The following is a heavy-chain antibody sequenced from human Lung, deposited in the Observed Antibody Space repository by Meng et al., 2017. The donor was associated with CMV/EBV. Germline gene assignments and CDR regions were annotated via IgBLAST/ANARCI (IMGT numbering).Heavy chain of an antibody. J-gene: IGHJ6*04. V-gene: IGHV4-34*01. CDR3: ARAGRSYGMDV. Sequence: SETLSLXCAVYGGSFSGYYWSWIRQPPGKGLEWIGEINHSGSTNYNPSLKSRVTISVDTSKNQFSLKLSSVTAADTAVYYCARAGRSYGMDVWGKETTVTVSS. CDR1: GGSFSGYY. CDR2: INHSGST.